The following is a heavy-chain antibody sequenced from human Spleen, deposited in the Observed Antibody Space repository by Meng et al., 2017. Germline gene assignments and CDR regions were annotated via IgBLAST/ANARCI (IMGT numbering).Heavy chain of an antibody. Sequence: QVQLQQWGAGRFKPSETLSLTCAVYGASFSGYYWTWIRQPPGKGLEWIGEINHSGSTRYNPSLKSRVTISVDTSKNQFSLNLTSMTAADTAVYYCAGGGGNYYLDYWGQGTLVTVSS. D-gene: IGHD1-1*01. CDR3: AGGGGNYYLDY. CDR2: INHSGST. V-gene: IGHV4-34*01. CDR1: GASFSGYY. J-gene: IGHJ4*02.